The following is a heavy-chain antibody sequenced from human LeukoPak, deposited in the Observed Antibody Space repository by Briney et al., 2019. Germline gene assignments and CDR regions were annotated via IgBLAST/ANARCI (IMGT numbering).Heavy chain of an antibody. CDR1: GYTFTSYD. CDR3: AKGTMTRSNYYYYYYMDV. Sequence: GASVKVSCKASGYTFTSYDINWVRQATGQGLEWMGWMNPNSGNTGYAQKFQGRVTITRNTSISTAYMELSSLRSEDTAVYYCAKGTMTRSNYYYYYYMDVWGKGTTVTVSS. CDR2: MNPNSGNT. D-gene: IGHD3-3*01. V-gene: IGHV1-8*03. J-gene: IGHJ6*03.